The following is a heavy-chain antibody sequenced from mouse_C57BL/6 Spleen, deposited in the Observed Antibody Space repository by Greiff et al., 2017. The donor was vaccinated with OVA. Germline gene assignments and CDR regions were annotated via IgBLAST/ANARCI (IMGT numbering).Heavy chain of an antibody. CDR1: GYTFTDYE. D-gene: IGHD3-2*02. V-gene: IGHV1-15*01. CDR2: IDPETGGT. Sequence: QVQLQQSGAELVRPGASVTLSCKASGYTFTDYEMHWVKQTPVHGLEWIGAIDPETGGTAYNQKFKGKAILTADKSSSTAYMELRSLTSEDSAVYYCTREVDSSGTWFAYWGQGTLVTVSA. CDR3: TREVDSSGTWFAY. J-gene: IGHJ3*01.